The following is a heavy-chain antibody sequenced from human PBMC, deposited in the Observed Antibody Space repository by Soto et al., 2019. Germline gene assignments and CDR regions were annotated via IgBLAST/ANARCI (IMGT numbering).Heavy chain of an antibody. J-gene: IGHJ4*02. V-gene: IGHV4-59*11. CDR2: IYYSGST. CDR3: ARETKPPVHYGDSYPPYYFDY. D-gene: IGHD4-17*01. CDR1: GDSISSHY. Sequence: PSETLSLTCSVSGDSISSHYWSWIRQPPGKGLEWIGSIYYSGSTNYNPSLKSRVTFSVDTSKNQFSLKLSSMAAADTAVFYRARETKPPVHYGDSYPPYYFDYWGQGALVTVSS.